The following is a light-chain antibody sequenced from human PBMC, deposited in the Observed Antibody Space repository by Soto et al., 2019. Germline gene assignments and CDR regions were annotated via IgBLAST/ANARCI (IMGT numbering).Light chain of an antibody. CDR3: QQYCSTPWT. J-gene: IGKJ1*01. V-gene: IGKV4-1*01. Sequence: DIVMTQSPDSLAVSLGERATINCKSSQSVLYSSNNKNYLAWYQQKPGQPPKLLIYWASTRESGGPDRFSGSGSATDFTLTISSLQAEDVAVYYCQQYCSTPWTFGQGTKVEIK. CDR2: WAS. CDR1: QSVLYSSNNKNY.